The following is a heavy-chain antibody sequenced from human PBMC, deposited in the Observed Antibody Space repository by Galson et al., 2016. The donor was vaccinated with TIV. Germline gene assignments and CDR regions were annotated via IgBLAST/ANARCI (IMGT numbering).Heavy chain of an antibody. CDR1: GFTFSSFW. V-gene: IGHV3-7*05. CDR2: IKQDGYEQ. D-gene: IGHD2-2*02. CDR3: AKGKGSSCYSGADY. Sequence: SLRLSCAASGFTFSSFWMSWVRQAPGKGLEWVANIKQDGYEQYYADSRKGRFTISRDNAENSLYLQMSSLRAEDTALYYCAKGKGSSCYSGADYWGQGTLVTVSS. J-gene: IGHJ4*02.